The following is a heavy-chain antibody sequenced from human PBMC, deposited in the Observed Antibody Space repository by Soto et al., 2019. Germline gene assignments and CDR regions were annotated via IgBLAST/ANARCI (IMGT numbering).Heavy chain of an antibody. D-gene: IGHD6-13*01. CDR3: TRIAAAGAAAYFDY. V-gene: IGHV1-18*01. CDR2: ISAYNGNT. CDR1: GYTFTSYG. Sequence: QVQLVQSGAEVKKPGASVKVSCKASGYTFTSYGISWVRQAPGQGLEWMGWISAYNGNTNSAQKLQCRVTMTTDTPQSTDYSELRSLRSDDTAVYDCTRIAAAGAAAYFDYWGQGTLVTVSS. J-gene: IGHJ4*02.